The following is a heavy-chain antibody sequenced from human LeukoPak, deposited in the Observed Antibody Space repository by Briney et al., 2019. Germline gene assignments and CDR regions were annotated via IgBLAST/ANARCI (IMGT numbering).Heavy chain of an antibody. CDR2: IYTSGST. CDR3: ARRSFDGDATH. V-gene: IGHV4-61*02. Sequence: PSETLSLTCTVSGGSISSGSYYWSWIRPPAGKGLEWIGRIYTSGSTNYNPSLKSRVTISVDTSKKQFSLKLSSVTAADAAVYYCARRSFDGDATHWGQGTLVTSAS. J-gene: IGHJ4*02. CDR1: GGSISSGSYY. D-gene: IGHD4-17*01.